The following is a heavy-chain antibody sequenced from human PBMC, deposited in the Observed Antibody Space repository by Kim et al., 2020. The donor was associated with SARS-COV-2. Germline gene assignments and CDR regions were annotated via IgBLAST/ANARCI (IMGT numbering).Heavy chain of an antibody. D-gene: IGHD2-21*02. CDR3: ARDLVMTTMGSYCYYYGMDV. V-gene: IGHV3-30*07. Sequence: FTISRDNSKNTLYLQMNSLRAEDTAVYYCARDLVMTTMGSYCYYYGMDVWGQGTTVTVSS. J-gene: IGHJ6*02.